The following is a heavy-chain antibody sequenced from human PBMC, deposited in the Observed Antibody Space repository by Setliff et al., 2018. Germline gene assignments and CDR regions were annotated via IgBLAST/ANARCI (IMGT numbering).Heavy chain of an antibody. J-gene: IGHJ5*01. D-gene: IGHD3-10*01. Sequence: LRLSCAASGFTFSTYVMNGARQAPGKGLEWVSSIHGEGINTYYADSVKGRFTISRDNSKNTLFLQMNSLRADDTAVYYCAKNGFGVVALGVNNWFDYWGQGTLVTVSS. CDR2: IHGEGINT. V-gene: IGHV3-23*01. CDR3: AKNGFGVVALGVNNWFDY. CDR1: GFTFSTYV.